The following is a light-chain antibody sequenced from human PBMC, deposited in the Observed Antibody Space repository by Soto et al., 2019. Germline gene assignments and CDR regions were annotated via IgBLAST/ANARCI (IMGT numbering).Light chain of an antibody. CDR3: SSFTGTTTLDV. J-gene: IGLJ1*01. V-gene: IGLV1-40*01. CDR2: GNS. CDR1: SSNIGAGYD. Sequence: QSVLTQPPSVSGAPGQRVTISCTGSSSNIGAGYDVHWYQQLPGTAPKLLIYGNSNRPSGVPDRFSGSKSGTSASLAITGLQPEDEADYYCSSFTGTTTLDVFGTGTKLTVL.